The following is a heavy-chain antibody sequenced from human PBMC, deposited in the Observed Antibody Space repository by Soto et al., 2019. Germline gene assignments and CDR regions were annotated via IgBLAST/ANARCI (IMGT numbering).Heavy chain of an antibody. J-gene: IGHJ4*02. V-gene: IGHV1-24*01. CDR2: FDPEDGET. D-gene: IGHD3-9*01. CDR3: ATSGANYDILTGYPPTDY. CDR1: GYTLTELS. Sequence: GASVKVSCKVSGYTLTELSMHWVRQAPGKGLEWMGGFDPEDGETIYAQKFQGRVTMTEDTSTDTAYMELSSLRSEDTAVYYCATSGANYDILTGYPPTDYWGQGTLVTVSS.